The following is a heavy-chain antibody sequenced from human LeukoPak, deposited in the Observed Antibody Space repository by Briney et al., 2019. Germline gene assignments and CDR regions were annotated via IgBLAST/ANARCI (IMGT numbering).Heavy chain of an antibody. CDR3: ARGPLGISGYDSPFDY. J-gene: IGHJ4*02. D-gene: IGHD5-12*01. V-gene: IGHV1-69*13. CDR1: GGTFSSYA. Sequence: GASVKVPCKASGGTFSSYAISWVRQAPGQGLEWMGGIIPIFGTANYAQKFQGRVTITADESTSTAYMELSRLRSEDTAVYYCARGPLGISGYDSPFDYWGQGTLVTVSS. CDR2: IIPIFGTA.